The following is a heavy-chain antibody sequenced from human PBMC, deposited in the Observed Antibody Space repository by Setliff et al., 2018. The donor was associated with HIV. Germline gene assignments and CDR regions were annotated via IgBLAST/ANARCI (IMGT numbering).Heavy chain of an antibody. V-gene: IGHV4-59*01. CDR2: IYYIGSV. D-gene: IGHD3-16*01. CDR3: ASWHGGQEAFEI. J-gene: IGHJ3*02. Sequence: SETLSLTCTVSGVSITTYYWSWIRQTPGKVLEWIGYIYYIGSVIYNYSFESRVTMTLDMSKSQFSLSLRSLTAADTAVYYCASWHGGQEAFEIWGQGTKVTVS. CDR1: GVSITTYY.